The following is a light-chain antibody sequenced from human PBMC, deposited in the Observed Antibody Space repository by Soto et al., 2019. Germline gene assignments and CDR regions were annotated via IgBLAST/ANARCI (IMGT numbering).Light chain of an antibody. V-gene: IGLV2-23*01. J-gene: IGLJ2*01. Sequence: QSALTQPASVSGSPGQSITISCTGTSSDVGSYKFVSWYQQHPGKAPKLMIYEGSKRPSGVSNRFSGSKSGNTASLTISGLQAEDEADYYCCSYAGSVIFGGGTKVTVL. CDR3: CSYAGSVI. CDR2: EGS. CDR1: SSDVGSYKF.